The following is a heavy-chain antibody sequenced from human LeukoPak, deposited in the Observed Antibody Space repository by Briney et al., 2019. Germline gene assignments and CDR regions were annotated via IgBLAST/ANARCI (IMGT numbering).Heavy chain of an antibody. J-gene: IGHJ2*01. CDR1: GFTLNIAW. V-gene: IGHV3-15*01. CDR3: TTYCHGSWYFDL. Sequence: TGGSLRLSCAASGFTLNIAWMNWVPAAPGKGGEWGGRIKSTTHGRPTNYAAPVKGRITISIDESKNTVYLQMANLKTEDTAVYYCTTYCHGSWYFDLWGRGTLVTVSS. CDR2: IKSTTHGRPT. D-gene: IGHD3-10*01.